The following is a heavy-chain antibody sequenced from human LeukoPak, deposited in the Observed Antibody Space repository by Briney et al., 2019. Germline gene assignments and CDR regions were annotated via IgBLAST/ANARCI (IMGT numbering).Heavy chain of an antibody. CDR3: ARAQRHSSSWYYFDY. Sequence: SETLSLTCIVSGGSISSGTYYWGWIRQPPGKGLEWIGSIYYSGSTYYNPSLKSRVTISVDTSKNQFSLKLSSVTAADTAVYYCARAQRHSSSWYYFDYWGQGTLVTVSS. D-gene: IGHD6-13*01. CDR2: IYYSGST. J-gene: IGHJ4*02. V-gene: IGHV4-39*01. CDR1: GGSISSGTYY.